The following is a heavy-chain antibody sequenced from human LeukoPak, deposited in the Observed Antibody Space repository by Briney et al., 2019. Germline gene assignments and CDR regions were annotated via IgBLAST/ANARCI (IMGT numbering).Heavy chain of an antibody. CDR3: AREGVVPAAGFDY. Sequence: GRSLRLSCAASGFTVSSNYMSWVRQAPGKGLEWVSVIYSGGSTYYADSVKGRFTISRDNSKNTLYLQMNSLRAEDTAVYYCAREGVVPAAGFDYWGQGTLVTVSS. D-gene: IGHD2-2*01. CDR2: IYSGGST. J-gene: IGHJ4*02. V-gene: IGHV3-66*01. CDR1: GFTVSSNY.